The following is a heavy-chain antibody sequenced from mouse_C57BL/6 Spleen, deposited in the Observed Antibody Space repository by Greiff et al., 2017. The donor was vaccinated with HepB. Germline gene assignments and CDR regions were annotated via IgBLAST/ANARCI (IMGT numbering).Heavy chain of an antibody. CDR3: ARSPPNYYGSSYPDY. J-gene: IGHJ2*01. D-gene: IGHD1-1*01. Sequence: VQLQESGPELVKPGASVKISCKASGYAFSSSWMNWVKQRPGKGLEWIGRIYPGDGDTNYNGKFKGKATLTADKSSRTAYMQLSSLTSEDSAVYFCARSPPNYYGSSYPDYWGQGTTLTVSS. V-gene: IGHV1-82*01. CDR2: IYPGDGDT. CDR1: GYAFSSSW.